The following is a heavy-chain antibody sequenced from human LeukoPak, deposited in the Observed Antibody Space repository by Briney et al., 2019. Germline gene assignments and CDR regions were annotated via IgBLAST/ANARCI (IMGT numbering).Heavy chain of an antibody. Sequence: GGTLRLSCAASGFSFSSYAMSWVRQAPGKGLEWVSGISGSDGSTYYADSVKGRFTISRDNSKNTLYLQMNSLRAEDTAVYYCAKRYYYEGWGQGTLVTVSS. CDR2: ISGSDGST. J-gene: IGHJ4*02. V-gene: IGHV3-23*01. CDR3: AKRYYYEG. D-gene: IGHD3-22*01. CDR1: GFSFSSYA.